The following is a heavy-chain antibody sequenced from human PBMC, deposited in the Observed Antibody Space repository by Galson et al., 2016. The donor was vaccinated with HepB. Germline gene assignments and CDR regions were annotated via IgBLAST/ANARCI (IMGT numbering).Heavy chain of an antibody. V-gene: IGHV4-39*01. CDR2: IHYSGST. J-gene: IGHJ6*03. CDR3: ARHVGPDEMVRGVYYYMDV. Sequence: SETLSLTCTVSGNSISGSSYYWGWIRQPPGKGLEWIGSIHYSGSTYYNPSLKSRVTVSVDTSKNQFALRLSSVTAADMATYYCARHVGPDEMVRGVYYYMDVWGKGTTVTVSS. D-gene: IGHD3-10*01. CDR1: GNSISGSSYY.